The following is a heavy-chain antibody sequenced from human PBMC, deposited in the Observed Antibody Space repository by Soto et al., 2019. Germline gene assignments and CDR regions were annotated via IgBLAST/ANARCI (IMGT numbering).Heavy chain of an antibody. J-gene: IGHJ6*03. CDR1: GFTFSSYW. CDR2: IKQDGSEK. Sequence: GGSLRLSCAASGFTFSSYWMSWVRQAPGKGLEWVANIKQDGSEKYYVDSVKGRFTISRDNAKNSLYLQMNSLRAEDTAVYYCARVYSAFGGNYYYYYMDVWGKGTTVTVSS. D-gene: IGHD3-16*01. CDR3: ARVYSAFGGNYYYYYMDV. V-gene: IGHV3-7*01.